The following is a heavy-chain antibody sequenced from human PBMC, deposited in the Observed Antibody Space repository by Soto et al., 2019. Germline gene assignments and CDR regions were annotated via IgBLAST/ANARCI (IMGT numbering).Heavy chain of an antibody. CDR1: GYTFTKYL. CDR2: IYPGDSDI. D-gene: IGHD2-21*02. Sequence: GDSLKISCQTSGYTFTKYLIFLVRQMPGGGLEWMGIIYPGDSDIRYSPSFQGQVTISADKAITTEYLQWSSLKASDTAMYYCARQGDWHSNWLEPRGQGTLVTV. CDR3: ARQGDWHSNWLEP. V-gene: IGHV5-51*01. J-gene: IGHJ5*02.